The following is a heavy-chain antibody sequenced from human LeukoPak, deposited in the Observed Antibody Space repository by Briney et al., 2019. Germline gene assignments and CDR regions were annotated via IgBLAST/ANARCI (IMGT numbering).Heavy chain of an antibody. D-gene: IGHD1-1*01. CDR1: GFTFSNAW. CDR2: IKSKTDGGTT. Sequence: GGSLRLSCAASGFTFSNAWMSWVRQAPGKGLEWVGRIKSKTDGGTTDYAAPVKGRFTISRDDSKNTLYLQMNSLKTEDTAVYYCTAYNWNVAFHYYYYGMDVWGKGTTVTVSS. V-gene: IGHV3-15*01. J-gene: IGHJ6*04. CDR3: TAYNWNVAFHYYYYGMDV.